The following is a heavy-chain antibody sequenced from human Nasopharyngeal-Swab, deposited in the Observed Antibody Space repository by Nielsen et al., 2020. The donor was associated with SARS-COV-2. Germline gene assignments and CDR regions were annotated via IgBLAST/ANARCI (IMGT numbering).Heavy chain of an antibody. CDR1: GGPFSSYA. J-gene: IGHJ3*02. V-gene: IGHV1-69*13. Sequence: SVKVSCKASGGPFSSYAISWVRQAPGLGLEWMGGIIPIFGTAHYAQKFQGRVTITADESTSTAYMELRSLRSEDTAVYYCAIPPGGYNSGFDIWGQGTMVTVSS. D-gene: IGHD5-24*01. CDR3: AIPPGGYNSGFDI. CDR2: IIPIFGTA.